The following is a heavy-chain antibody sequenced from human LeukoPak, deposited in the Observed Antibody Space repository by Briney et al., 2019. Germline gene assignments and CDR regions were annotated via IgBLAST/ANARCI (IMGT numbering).Heavy chain of an antibody. CDR1: GFTVSSNY. Sequence: PGGSLRLSCAASGFTVSSNYMSWVRQAPGKGLEWVSVIYSGGSTYYADSVKGRFTISRDNSKNTLYLQMNSLRAEDTAVYYCAADPGYSSSWLSAFDIWGQGTMVTVSS. CDR2: IYSGGST. D-gene: IGHD6-13*01. CDR3: AADPGYSSSWLSAFDI. J-gene: IGHJ3*02. V-gene: IGHV3-53*01.